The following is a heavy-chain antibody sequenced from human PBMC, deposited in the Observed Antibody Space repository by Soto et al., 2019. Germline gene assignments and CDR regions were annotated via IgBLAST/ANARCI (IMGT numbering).Heavy chain of an antibody. D-gene: IGHD2-15*01. J-gene: IGHJ4*02. Sequence: GGSLRLSCEASGFTFSTYGMHWVRQAPGKGLEWVAIIWNDGSNEYYAASVKGRFTISRDNSKNTLYLHLRNLRAEDSAVYFFATDQADGGGCSDSWDQGTLGTVSS. CDR3: ATDQADGGGCSDS. V-gene: IGHV3-33*01. CDR1: GFTFSTYG. CDR2: IWNDGSNE.